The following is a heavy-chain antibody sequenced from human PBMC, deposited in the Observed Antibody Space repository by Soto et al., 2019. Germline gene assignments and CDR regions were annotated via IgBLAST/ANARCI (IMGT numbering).Heavy chain of an antibody. CDR2: IYYIGAY. V-gene: IGHV4-59*02. J-gene: IGHJ5*02. CDR1: GASVSSYY. Sequence: SETLSLTCSVSGASVSSYYWSWVRQPPGKGLEWIGYIYYIGAYNYNPSLKSRVTISVDTSKNQFSLKLTSVTAADTAVYYCARTPETRDWLDPWGQGTLVTVSS. CDR3: ARTPETRDWLDP. D-gene: IGHD1-7*01.